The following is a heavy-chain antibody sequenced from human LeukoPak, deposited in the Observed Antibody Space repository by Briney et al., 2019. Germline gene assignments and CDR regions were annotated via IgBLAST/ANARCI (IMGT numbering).Heavy chain of an antibody. CDR1: GFTFSNYG. Sequence: GGSLRLSCVASGFTFSNYGMHWVRQAPGKGLEWVAIIWFDGSNIYYADSVKGRFTISRDNYKNTLLLQMKSLRAENATVYFCAKRGVVIRVIPVGFQKEPYYFDSWAREPWSPSPQ. J-gene: IGHJ4*02. CDR3: AKRGVVIRVIPVGFQKEPYYFDS. D-gene: IGHD2-21*01. V-gene: IGHV3-33*03. CDR2: IWFDGSNI.